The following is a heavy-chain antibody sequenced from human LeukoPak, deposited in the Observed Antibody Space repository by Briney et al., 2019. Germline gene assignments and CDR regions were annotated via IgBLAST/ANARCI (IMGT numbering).Heavy chain of an antibody. D-gene: IGHD4-17*01. CDR3: AREDHGDSYYFDY. J-gene: IGHJ4*02. CDR1: GGTFSSYA. CDR2: IIPIFGTA. Sequence: GASVKVSCKASGGTFSSYAISWVRQAPGQGLEWMGRIIPIFGTANYAQKFQGRVTITTDESTSTAYMELSSLRSEDTAVYYCAREDHGDSYYFDYWGQGTLVTVSS. V-gene: IGHV1-69*05.